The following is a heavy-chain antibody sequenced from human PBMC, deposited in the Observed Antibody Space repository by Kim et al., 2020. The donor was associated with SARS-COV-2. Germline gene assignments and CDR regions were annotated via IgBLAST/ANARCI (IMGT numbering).Heavy chain of an antibody. D-gene: IGHD3-10*01. Sequence: KCYADSGKGRFTISRDNSKNTLYLQVNSRRAEDTAVYYCARDHGSGSFDYWGQGTLVTVSS. CDR3: ARDHGSGSFDY. J-gene: IGHJ4*02. CDR2: K. V-gene: IGHV3-30*01.